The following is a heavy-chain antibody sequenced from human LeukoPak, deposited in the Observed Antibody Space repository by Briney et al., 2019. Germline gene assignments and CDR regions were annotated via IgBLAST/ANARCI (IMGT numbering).Heavy chain of an antibody. V-gene: IGHV1-8*01. D-gene: IGHD4-17*01. Sequence: GASVKVSCKASGYTFTSYDINWVRQATGQGLEWMGWMNPNSGNTGYAQKFQGRVTMTRNTSISTAYMELSSLRSEDTAVYYCARVEYGYYYYGMDVWGQGTTVTVSS. CDR2: MNPNSGNT. CDR1: GYTFTSYD. CDR3: ARVEYGYYYYGMDV. J-gene: IGHJ6*02.